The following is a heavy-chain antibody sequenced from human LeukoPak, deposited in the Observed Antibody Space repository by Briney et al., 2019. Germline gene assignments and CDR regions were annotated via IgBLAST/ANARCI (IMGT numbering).Heavy chain of an antibody. CDR1: GFTFSSYA. J-gene: IGHJ4*02. D-gene: IGHD5-12*01. V-gene: IGHV3-23*01. Sequence: GGSLRLSCAASGFTFSSYAMSWVRQAPGKGLEWVSAIRGSGGSTYYADSVKGRFTISRDNSKNTLYLQINSLRAEDTAVNYCISLGGYDFYYWGQGTLVTVSS. CDR2: IRGSGGST. CDR3: ISLGGYDFYY.